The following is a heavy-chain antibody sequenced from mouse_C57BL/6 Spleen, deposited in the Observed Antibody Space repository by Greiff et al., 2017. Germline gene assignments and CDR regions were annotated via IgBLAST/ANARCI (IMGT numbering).Heavy chain of an antibody. CDR1: GYTFTSYW. V-gene: IGHV1-69*01. D-gene: IGHD1-1*01. CDR2: IDPSDSYT. CDR3: ARLGGSSLFDY. J-gene: IGHJ2*01. Sequence: QVQLQQSGAELVMPGASVKLSCKASGYTFTSYWMHWVKQRPGQGLEWIGEIDPSDSYTNYNQKFKGKSTLTVDKSSSTAYMQLSSLTSEDSAVYYCARLGGSSLFDYWGQGTTLTVSS.